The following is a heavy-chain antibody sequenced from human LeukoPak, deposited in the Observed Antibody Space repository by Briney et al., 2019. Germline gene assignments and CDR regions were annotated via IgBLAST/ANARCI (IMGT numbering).Heavy chain of an antibody. CDR1: GFTFSIYS. CDR3: ARDAGYDYGWPGS. J-gene: IGHJ5*02. CDR2: ITSSSSTI. D-gene: IGHD3-10*01. V-gene: IGHV3-48*02. Sequence: PGGSLRLSCATSGFTFSIYSMNWVRQAPGKGLEWISYITSSSSTIYYADSVKGRFTISRDNAKNSLYLQMNSLRDEDTAVYYCARDAGYDYGWPGSWGQGTLVTVSS.